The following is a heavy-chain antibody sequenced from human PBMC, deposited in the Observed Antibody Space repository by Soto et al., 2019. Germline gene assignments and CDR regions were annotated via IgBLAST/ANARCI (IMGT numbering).Heavy chain of an antibody. CDR1: GFMFSAYT. CDR2: ISDDSSYI. J-gene: IGHJ1*01. V-gene: IGHV3-21*06. D-gene: IGHD3-16*01. Sequence: PGGSLRLSCAASGFMFSAYTMNWVRQAPGKGLEWLSSISDDSSYIDYADSLRGRFTVSRDNARNSLYLQIDSQGVEDTAVYYCATPYYFHRWDPGTLVTVSS. CDR3: ATPYYFHR.